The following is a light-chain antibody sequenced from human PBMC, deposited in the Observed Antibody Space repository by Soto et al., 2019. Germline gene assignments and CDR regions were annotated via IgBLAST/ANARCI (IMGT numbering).Light chain of an antibody. Sequence: QSVLTQPASVSGSPGQSITISCTGTSSDVGGYNYVSWYQQHPGKAPKLMIYDVSNRPSGVSNRFSGSKSGNTASLSISGLQAEDEADYYCSSYTISITLVFGGGTKLTVL. CDR1: SSDVGGYNY. J-gene: IGLJ2*01. CDR2: DVS. V-gene: IGLV2-14*03. CDR3: SSYTISITLV.